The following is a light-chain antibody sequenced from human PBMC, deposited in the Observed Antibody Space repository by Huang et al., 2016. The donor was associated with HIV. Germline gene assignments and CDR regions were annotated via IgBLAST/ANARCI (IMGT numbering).Light chain of an antibody. CDR2: AAS. J-gene: IGKJ4*01. CDR1: QDIDAY. Sequence: DIQMTQSPSSLSASIGDRITISCRASQDIDAYLAWYRHKPGKVPNLLIYAASSLQSGGPSRFSGSGSGTDFTLTISSLQPEDFATYYCHQANSFPLTFGGGTKVEIK. CDR3: HQANSFPLT. V-gene: IGKV1-12*01.